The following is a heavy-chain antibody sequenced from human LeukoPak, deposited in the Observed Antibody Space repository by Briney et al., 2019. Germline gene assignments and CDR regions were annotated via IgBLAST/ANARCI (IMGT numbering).Heavy chain of an antibody. D-gene: IGHD3-10*02. V-gene: IGHV3-7*01. CDR3: AKDLSSGSSIYGMDV. CDR2: MKQDGSEK. J-gene: IGHJ6*02. CDR1: GFTFSNYW. Sequence: GGSLRLSCAASGFTFSNYWMSWVRQAPGKGLEWVANMKQDGSEKYYVDSVKGRFTISRDNAKNSLSLQMNSLRAEDTAVYYCAKDLSSGSSIYGMDVWGQGTTVTVSS.